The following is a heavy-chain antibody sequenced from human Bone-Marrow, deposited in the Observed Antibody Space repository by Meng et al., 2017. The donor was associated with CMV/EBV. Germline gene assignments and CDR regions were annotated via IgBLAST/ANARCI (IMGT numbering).Heavy chain of an antibody. CDR1: GYTFTSYD. CDR2: MNPNSGNT. J-gene: IGHJ6*02. V-gene: IGHV1-8*03. Sequence: ASVKVSCKASGYTFTSYDINWVRQATGQGLEWMGWMNPNSGNTGYAQKFQGRVTITRNTSISTAYMELSSLRSEDTALYYCARELHGDGMDVWGQGTTVTVSS. CDR3: ARELHGDGMDV. D-gene: IGHD4-23*01.